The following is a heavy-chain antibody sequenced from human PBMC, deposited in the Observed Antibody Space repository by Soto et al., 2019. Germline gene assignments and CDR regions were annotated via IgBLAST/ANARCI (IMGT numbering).Heavy chain of an antibody. CDR1: GGSFSGYY. J-gene: IGHJ4*02. CDR2: INHSGST. CDR3: ARALHTGYSYGYFDY. Sequence: SETLSLTCAVYGGSFSGYYWSWIRQPPGKGLEWIGEINHSGSTNYNPSLKSRVTISVDTSKNQFSLKLSSVTAADTAVYYCARALHTGYSYGYFDYWGQGTLVTVSS. V-gene: IGHV4-34*01. D-gene: IGHD5-18*01.